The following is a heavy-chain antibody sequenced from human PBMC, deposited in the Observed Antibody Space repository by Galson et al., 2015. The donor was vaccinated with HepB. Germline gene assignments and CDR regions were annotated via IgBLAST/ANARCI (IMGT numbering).Heavy chain of an antibody. CDR1: GFTFSSYA. Sequence: SLRLSCAASGFTFSSYAMHWVRQAPGKGLEWVAVISYDGSNKYYADSVKGRFTISRDNSKNTLYLQMNSLRAEDTAAYYCASAGVWVDWGQGTLVTVSS. CDR2: ISYDGSNK. D-gene: IGHD3-16*01. V-gene: IGHV3-30-3*01. J-gene: IGHJ4*02. CDR3: ASAGVWVD.